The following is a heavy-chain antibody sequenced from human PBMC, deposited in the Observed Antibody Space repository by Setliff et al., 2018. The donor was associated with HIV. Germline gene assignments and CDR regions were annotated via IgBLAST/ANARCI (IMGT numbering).Heavy chain of an antibody. J-gene: IGHJ6*03. Sequence: TSETLSLTCTVSGSSISSGSYYWSWIRQHPGKGLEWIGFIYYSGSTYYNPSLKSRVSMSVDTSKKQFTLKLNSVTAADTAVYYCARDIGRYYYYMDAWGKGTTVTVSS. CDR2: IYYSGST. CDR1: GSSISSGSYY. CDR3: ARDIGRYYYYMDA. D-gene: IGHD1-20*01. V-gene: IGHV4-31*03.